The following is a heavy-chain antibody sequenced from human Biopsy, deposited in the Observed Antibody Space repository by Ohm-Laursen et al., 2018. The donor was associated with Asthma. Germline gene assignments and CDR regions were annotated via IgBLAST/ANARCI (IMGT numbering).Heavy chain of an antibody. V-gene: IGHV1-69*13. CDR3: ARKAGSCISRTCYSLDF. Sequence: SVKVSCKSLGGTFNTYVIGWARQAPGQGLEWMGGLNSVFGTTNYPQKFQDRVTITADDSTSTVYMELSSLRSEDTAVYYCARKAGSCISRTCYSLDFWGQGTLVTVSS. D-gene: IGHD2-2*01. CDR1: GGTFNTYV. J-gene: IGHJ4*02. CDR2: LNSVFGTT.